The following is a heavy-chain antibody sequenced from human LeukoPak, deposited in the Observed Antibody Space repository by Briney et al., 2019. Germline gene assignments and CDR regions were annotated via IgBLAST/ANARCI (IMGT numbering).Heavy chain of an antibody. J-gene: IGHJ6*04. Sequence: GGSLRLSCAASGFTFSSYEMNWVRQAPGKGLEWVSYISSSGSTIYYADSVKGRFTISRDNAKNTLYLQMNSLRAEDTGVYYCAELGITMIGGVWGKGTTVTISS. V-gene: IGHV3-48*03. D-gene: IGHD3-10*02. CDR1: GFTFSSYE. CDR3: AELGITMIGGV. CDR2: ISSSGSTI.